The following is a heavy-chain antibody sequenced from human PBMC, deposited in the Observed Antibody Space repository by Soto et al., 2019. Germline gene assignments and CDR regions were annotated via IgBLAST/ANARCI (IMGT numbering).Heavy chain of an antibody. Sequence: PGGSLRLSCAASGFTFSNAWMNWVRQAPGKGLEWVGRIKSKTDGGTTDYAAPVKGRFTISRDDSKKTLYLQMNSLKTEDTSVYYCTTDGLRFLEWPPPLGYWGQGTLVTVSS. CDR3: TTDGLRFLEWPPPLGY. CDR2: IKSKTDGGTT. V-gene: IGHV3-15*07. J-gene: IGHJ4*02. CDR1: GFTFSNAW. D-gene: IGHD3-3*01.